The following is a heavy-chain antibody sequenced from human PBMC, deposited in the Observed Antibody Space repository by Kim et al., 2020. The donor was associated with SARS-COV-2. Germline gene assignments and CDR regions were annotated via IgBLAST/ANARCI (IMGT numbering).Heavy chain of an antibody. J-gene: IGHJ4*02. CDR1: GYTLTELS. CDR2: FDPEDGET. D-gene: IGHD6-13*01. Sequence: ASVKVSCKVSGYTLTELSMHWVRQAPGKGLEWMGGFDPEDGETIYAQKFQGRVTMTEDTSTDTAYMELSSLRSEDTAVYYCATDPIAAAGRLAVAVSGDYWGQGTLVTVSS. V-gene: IGHV1-24*01. CDR3: ATDPIAAAGRLAVAVSGDY.